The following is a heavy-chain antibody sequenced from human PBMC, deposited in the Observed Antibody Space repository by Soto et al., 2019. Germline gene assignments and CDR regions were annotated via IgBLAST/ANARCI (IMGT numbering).Heavy chain of an antibody. J-gene: IGHJ6*02. CDR2: MRANGGGS. CDR1: AFTFSSYA. Sequence: PGGSLRLSCTVSAFTFSSYAMSWVRQAPGKGLEWVSSMRANGGGSYYADSVKGRFTISRDNAKNSLYLQMNSLRAEDTAVYYCARDPNYYGSGPWEGYYYYGMDVWGQGTTVTVSS. CDR3: ARDPNYYGSGPWEGYYYYGMDV. V-gene: IGHV3-23*01. D-gene: IGHD3-10*01.